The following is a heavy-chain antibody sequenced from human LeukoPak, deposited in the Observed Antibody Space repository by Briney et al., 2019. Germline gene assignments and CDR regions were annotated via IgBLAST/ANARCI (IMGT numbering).Heavy chain of an antibody. D-gene: IGHD1-14*01. Sequence: GGSLRLSCAASGFTFSSYWMHWVRQAPGEGLVWVSRINDYGDDTRYVDSVRGRFTISRDNAKNTVYLQMKSLRAEDTAVYYCAKNRERYYYYYMDVWGKGTTVTISS. CDR2: INDYGDDT. CDR1: GFTFSSYW. V-gene: IGHV3-74*01. J-gene: IGHJ6*03. CDR3: AKNRERYYYYYMDV.